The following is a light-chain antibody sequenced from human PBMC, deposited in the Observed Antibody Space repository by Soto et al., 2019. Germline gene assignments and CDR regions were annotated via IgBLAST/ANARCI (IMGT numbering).Light chain of an antibody. CDR2: GAS. J-gene: IGKJ4*01. CDR3: QQRSDWTLP. V-gene: IGKV3D-11*03. CDR1: QSVSSN. Sequence: ELLMPQSTANLSVSDGERATLSRRASQSVSSNLAWYQQKPGQAPRVPIYGASNRATVINARGSGVVAWTDRSRPISSLEAEDGSVDYCQQRSDWTLPFFGFTKVDIK.